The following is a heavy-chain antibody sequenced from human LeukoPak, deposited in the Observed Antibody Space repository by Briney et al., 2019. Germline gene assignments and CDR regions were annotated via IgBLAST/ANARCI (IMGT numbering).Heavy chain of an antibody. V-gene: IGHV1-69*04. CDR1: GGTFSSYA. D-gene: IGHD1-26*01. Sequence: SVKVSCKASGGTFSSYAISWVRQAPGQGLEWMGGIIPILGIANYAQKFQGRVTITADKSTSTAYMELSSLRSEDTAVYYCARDRRSGIFDYWGQGTLVTVSS. CDR3: ARDRRSGIFDY. CDR2: IIPILGIA. J-gene: IGHJ4*02.